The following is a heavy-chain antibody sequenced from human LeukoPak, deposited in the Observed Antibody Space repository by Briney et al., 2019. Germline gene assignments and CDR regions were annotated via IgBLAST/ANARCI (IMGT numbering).Heavy chain of an antibody. D-gene: IGHD6-19*01. V-gene: IGHV1-69*13. CDR2: IIPIFGTA. CDR1: GYIFSNSD. CDR3: AREGSSGWEYYFDY. Sequence: SVKVSCKTSGYIFSNSDINWVRQATGQGLEWMGGIIPIFGTANYAQKSQGRVTITADESTSTAYMELSSLRSEDTAVYYCAREGSSGWEYYFDYWGQGTLVTVSS. J-gene: IGHJ4*02.